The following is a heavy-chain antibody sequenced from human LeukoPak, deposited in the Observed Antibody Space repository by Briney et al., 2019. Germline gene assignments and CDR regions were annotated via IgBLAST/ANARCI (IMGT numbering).Heavy chain of an antibody. V-gene: IGHV1-69*05. CDR3: VRRQALRGRHRAFDP. CDR2: IIPMFGSA. CDR1: GGTFSNYA. J-gene: IGHJ5*02. D-gene: IGHD6-25*01. Sequence: ASVKVSCKASGGTFSNYAISWVRQAPGQGFEWLGGIIPMFGSAKYAQKFQGRVTITTDESTTTAYMDLICLISEDTAVYYCVRRQALRGRHRAFDPWGQGTLVTVSS.